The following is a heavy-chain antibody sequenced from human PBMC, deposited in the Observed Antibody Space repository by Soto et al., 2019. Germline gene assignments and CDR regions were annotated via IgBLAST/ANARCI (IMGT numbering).Heavy chain of an antibody. V-gene: IGHV1-69*13. Sequence: VKVSCKASGYTFSSYAISWVRQAPGQGLERMGGIIPIFGTANYAQKFQGRVTITADESTSTAYMELSSLRSEDTAVYYCAKTVAAHYYYGMDVWGQGATVTVSS. J-gene: IGHJ6*02. D-gene: IGHD2-15*01. CDR2: IIPIFGTA. CDR3: AKTVAAHYYYGMDV. CDR1: GYTFSSYA.